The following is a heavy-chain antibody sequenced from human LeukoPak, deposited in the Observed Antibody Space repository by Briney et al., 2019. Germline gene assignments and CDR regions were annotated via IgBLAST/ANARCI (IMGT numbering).Heavy chain of an antibody. CDR1: GGTFSSYA. Sequence: ASVKVSCKASGGTFSSYAISWVRQAPGQGLEWMGRIIPILGIANYAQKFQGRVTITADKSTNTAYMELSSLRSEDTAVYYCARDQNDSSGYYYVWFDPWGQGTLVTVSS. CDR3: ARDQNDSSGYYYVWFDP. CDR2: IIPILGIA. J-gene: IGHJ5*02. V-gene: IGHV1-69*04. D-gene: IGHD3-22*01.